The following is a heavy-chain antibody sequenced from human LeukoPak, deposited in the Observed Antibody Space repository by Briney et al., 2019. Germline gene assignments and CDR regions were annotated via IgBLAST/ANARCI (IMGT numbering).Heavy chain of an antibody. CDR3: ATTVTTHPTRFDP. CDR1: GGTFSSYA. Sequence: SVKVSCKASGGTFSSYAISWVRQAPGQGLEWMGGIIPIFGTANYAQKFQGRVTITADKSTSTAYMELSSLRSEDTAVYYCATTVTTHPTRFDPWGQGTLVTVSS. V-gene: IGHV1-69*06. J-gene: IGHJ5*02. D-gene: IGHD4-17*01. CDR2: IIPIFGTA.